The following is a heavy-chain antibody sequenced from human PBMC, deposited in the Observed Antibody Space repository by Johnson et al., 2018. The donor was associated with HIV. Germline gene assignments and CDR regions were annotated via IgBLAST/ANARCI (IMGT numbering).Heavy chain of an antibody. J-gene: IGHJ3*02. Sequence: QVQLVESGGGVVQPGRSLRLSCAASGFTFSSYAIHWVRQAPGKGLEWVAVISSDGHNKHYADSVKGRFSISRDNSKNTMYLEMNSLRSEDTAVYYCARSPRIVVVVAATVGHAFDIWGQGTMVTVSS. CDR2: ISSDGHNK. CDR1: GFTFSSYA. CDR3: ARSPRIVVVVAATVGHAFDI. V-gene: IGHV3-30-3*01. D-gene: IGHD2-15*01.